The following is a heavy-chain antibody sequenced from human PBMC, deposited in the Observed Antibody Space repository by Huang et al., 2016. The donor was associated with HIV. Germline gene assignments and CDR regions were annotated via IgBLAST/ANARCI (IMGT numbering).Heavy chain of an antibody. J-gene: IGHJ4*02. V-gene: IGHV4-61*09. CDR3: ARERGDSSGYYYNPTPGPYYFDY. CDR1: GGSISSGCYY. CDR2: IYTSGST. Sequence: QVQLQESGPGLVKPSQTLSLTCTVSGGSISSGCYYWSWIRQPAGKGLEWIGHIYTSGSTNYNPSLKSRVTISVDTSKNQFSLKLSSVTAADTAVYYCARERGDSSGYYYNPTPGPYYFDYWGQGTLVTVSS. D-gene: IGHD3-22*01.